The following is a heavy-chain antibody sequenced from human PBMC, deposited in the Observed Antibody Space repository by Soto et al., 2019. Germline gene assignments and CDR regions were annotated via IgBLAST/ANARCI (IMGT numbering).Heavy chain of an antibody. CDR2: IIPILGTA. CDR1: GGTFSSYT. CDR3: ARELHYDLSGEANH. J-gene: IGHJ5*02. V-gene: IGHV1-69*08. D-gene: IGHD3-10*02. Sequence: QVQLVQSGAEVKKPGSSVKVSCKASGGTFSSYTISWVRQAPGQGLEWMGKIIPILGTANYAQKFQGRVTIPAHKXXSTAYMEMSSLRSEDTAVYYCARELHYDLSGEANHWGQGTLVTVSS.